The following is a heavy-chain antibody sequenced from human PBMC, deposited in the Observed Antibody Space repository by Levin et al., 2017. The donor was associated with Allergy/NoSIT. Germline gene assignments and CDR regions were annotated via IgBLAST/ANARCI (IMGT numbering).Heavy chain of an antibody. CDR1: GFTFSGYW. Sequence: GESLKISCAASGFTFSGYWMHWVRQAPGKGLVWVSRINSDGSSTSYADSVKGRFTISRDNAKNTLYLQVNSLRTEDTAVYYCARVNGYCSGGTCFNRGMDVWGRGTTVTVSS. CDR2: INSDGSST. V-gene: IGHV3-74*01. J-gene: IGHJ6*02. D-gene: IGHD2-15*01. CDR3: ARVNGYCSGGTCFNRGMDV.